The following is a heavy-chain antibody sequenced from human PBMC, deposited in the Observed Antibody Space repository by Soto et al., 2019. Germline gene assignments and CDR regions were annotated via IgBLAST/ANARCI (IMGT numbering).Heavy chain of an antibody. D-gene: IGHD6-13*01. CDR3: AVTAAPSPYYYYGTDV. J-gene: IGHJ6*02. CDR1: GGTFNSYA. Sequence: SVKVSCKASGGTFNSYALSWVRQAPGQVLEGMGGISPIFGIANYAQKFQGRVTITADKSTSTAYMELSSLRSEDTAVYYCAVTAAPSPYYYYGTDVWGQGTKVTVSS. V-gene: IGHV1-69*10. CDR2: ISPIFGIA.